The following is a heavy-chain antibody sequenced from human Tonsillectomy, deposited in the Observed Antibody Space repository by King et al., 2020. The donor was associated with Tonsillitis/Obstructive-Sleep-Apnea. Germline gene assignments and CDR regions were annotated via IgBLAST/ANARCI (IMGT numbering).Heavy chain of an antibody. V-gene: IGHV3-15*01. Sequence: VQLVESGGGLVKPGGSLRLSCAASGFTFSNAWMSWVRQAPGKGLEWVGRIKSKTDGGTTDYAAPVKGRFTISRDESKNTLYLQMNSLKTEDTAVYYCTTAPGYSSSGWYRDYWGQGTLVTVSS. CDR2: IKSKTDGGTT. J-gene: IGHJ4*02. CDR1: GFTFSNAW. D-gene: IGHD6-19*01. CDR3: TTAPGYSSSGWYRDY.